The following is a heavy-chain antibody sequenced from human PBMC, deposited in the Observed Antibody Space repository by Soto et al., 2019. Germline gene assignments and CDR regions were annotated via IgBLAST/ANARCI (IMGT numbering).Heavy chain of an antibody. V-gene: IGHV4-34*01. Sequence: QVQLQQWGAGLLKPSETLSLTCAVYGGSFSGYYWSWIRQPPGTGQAWIGEINHSCSTNYNPYLKSRVTISVDTAKIQFSLKLISVTAADTAVYYCARCIRVGLYFDEWGQGTLVPGSS. CDR3: ARCIRVGLYFDE. J-gene: IGHJ4*02. D-gene: IGHD1-26*01. CDR1: GGSFSGYY. CDR2: INHSCST.